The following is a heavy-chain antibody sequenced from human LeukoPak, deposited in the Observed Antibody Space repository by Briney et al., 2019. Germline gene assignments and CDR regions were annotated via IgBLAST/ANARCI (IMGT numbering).Heavy chain of an antibody. CDR1: GFTFSSYV. Sequence: GASLRLFCSDSGFTFSSYVMLWVRQVLGKGMEYISAINSNGGSTYYADSVKGRFTISRDNSKNTLYLQISSLRAEDTAVYYCVNNLLWFGELLSAFDIWVQGTMVTVSS. V-gene: IGHV3-64D*06. CDR3: VNNLLWFGELLSAFDI. J-gene: IGHJ3*02. CDR2: INSNGGST. D-gene: IGHD3-10*01.